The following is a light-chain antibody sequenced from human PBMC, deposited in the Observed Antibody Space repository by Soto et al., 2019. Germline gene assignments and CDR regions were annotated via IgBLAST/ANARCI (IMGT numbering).Light chain of an antibody. J-gene: IGKJ5*01. V-gene: IGKV3-11*01. CDR1: QSVSRY. Sequence: EIALTQSPATLSFSPGGIEKISCRASQSVSRYLAWYQQKPGQAPRLLIYDASNRATGIPARFSGSGSGTDFTLTISSLEPEDFAVYYCQQRYNWPPITFGQGTRLEIK. CDR2: DAS. CDR3: QQRYNWPPIT.